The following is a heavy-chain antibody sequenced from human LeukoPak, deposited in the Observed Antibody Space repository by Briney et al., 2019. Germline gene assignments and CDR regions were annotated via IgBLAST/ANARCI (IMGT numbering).Heavy chain of an antibody. CDR2: IITTGNTI. CDR3: AREARMTTIFSWFDP. V-gene: IGHV3-48*02. D-gene: IGHD5-24*01. CDR1: GFTFSNYK. Sequence: GGSLRLSCAASGFTFSNYKMTWVRQSPGKGLEWISYIITTGNTIYYTDSVKGRFTVSRDNAKSSLYLQMNSLRDEDTGIYYCAREARMTTIFSWFDPWGQGTLVTVSS. J-gene: IGHJ5*02.